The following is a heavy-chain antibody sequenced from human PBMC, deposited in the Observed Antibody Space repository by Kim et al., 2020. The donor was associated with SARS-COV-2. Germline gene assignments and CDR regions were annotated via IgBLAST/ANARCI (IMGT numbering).Heavy chain of an antibody. CDR3: AMSHYGDNY. CDR2: INKGGSEK. V-gene: IGHV3-7*01. J-gene: IGHJ4*02. CDR1: GFTFSNFW. D-gene: IGHD4-17*01. Sequence: GGSLRLSCAASGFTFSNFWMTWVRQAPGKGLEWVGNINKGGSEKYYVGSVTGRFTISRDNTKNSLFLQMNSLRVEDTAVYFCAMSHYGDNYWGQGTLVTVSS.